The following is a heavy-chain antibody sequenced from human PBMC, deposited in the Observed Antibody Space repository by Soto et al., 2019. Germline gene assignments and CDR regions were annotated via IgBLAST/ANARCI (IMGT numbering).Heavy chain of an antibody. Sequence: GASVKVSCKASGGTFSSYAISWVRQAPGQGPEWMGGIIPIFGTANYAQKFQGRVTITADKSTSTAYMELSSLRSEDTAVYYCARAKRDSSSWYFDYWGQGTLVTVSS. CDR2: IIPIFGTA. V-gene: IGHV1-69*06. CDR3: ARAKRDSSSWYFDY. CDR1: GGTFSSYA. D-gene: IGHD6-13*01. J-gene: IGHJ4*02.